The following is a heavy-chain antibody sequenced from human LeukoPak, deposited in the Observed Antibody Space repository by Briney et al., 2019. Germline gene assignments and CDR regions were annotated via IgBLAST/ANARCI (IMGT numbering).Heavy chain of an antibody. J-gene: IGHJ6*03. V-gene: IGHV1-46*01. CDR1: GYTFTSYY. D-gene: IGHD3-3*01. Sequence: PMASVKVSCKASGYTFTSYYMHWVRQAPGQGLEWMGIINPSGGSTSYAQKFQGRVTITTDESTSTAYMELSSLRSEDTAVYYCARGIFGNGDYYYMDVWGKGTTVTVSS. CDR2: INPSGGST. CDR3: ARGIFGNGDYYYMDV.